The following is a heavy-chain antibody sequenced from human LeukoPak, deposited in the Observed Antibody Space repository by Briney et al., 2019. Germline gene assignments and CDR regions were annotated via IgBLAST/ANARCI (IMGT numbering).Heavy chain of an antibody. D-gene: IGHD3-3*01. CDR1: GFPFSSYA. CDR2: ISGDGATT. CDR3: ARGQGDFWSGSYYYYYMDV. Sequence: GGSLRLSCAASGFPFSSYAMTWVRQAPGKGLEWVSSISGDGATTYHADSVTGRFTISRDNAKNSLYLEMNSLRAEDTALYYCARGQGDFWSGSYYYYYMDVWGKGTTVTVSS. J-gene: IGHJ6*03. V-gene: IGHV3-21*01.